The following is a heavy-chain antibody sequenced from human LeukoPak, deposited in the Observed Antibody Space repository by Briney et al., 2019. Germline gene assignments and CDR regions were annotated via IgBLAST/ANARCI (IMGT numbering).Heavy chain of an antibody. CDR3: AKDYDSSGYYYTGFDY. CDR2: ISYDGSNK. V-gene: IGHV3-30*18. D-gene: IGHD3-22*01. J-gene: IGHJ4*02. CDR1: GFTFSSYG. Sequence: GRSLRLSCAASGFTFSSYGMHWVRQAPGKGLEWVAVISYDGSNKYYADSVKGRFTISRDNSKNTLYLQMNSLRAEDTAVYYCAKDYDSSGYYYTGFDYWGQGTLVTVSS.